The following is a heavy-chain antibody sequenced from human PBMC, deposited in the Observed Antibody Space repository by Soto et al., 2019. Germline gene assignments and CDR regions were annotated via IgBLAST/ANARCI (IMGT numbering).Heavy chain of an antibody. CDR3: ARDLWGVGVPGP. CDR1: GFTFSSYS. D-gene: IGHD3-16*01. Sequence: EVQLVESGGGLVQPGGSLRLSCAASGFTFSSYSMNWVRQAPGKGLEWVSYISTRSSTIYYADSVKGRFTISRDNAKNSLYLQMNSLRAEDTAVYYCARDLWGVGVPGPWGQGTLVTVSS. J-gene: IGHJ5*02. V-gene: IGHV3-48*01. CDR2: ISTRSSTI.